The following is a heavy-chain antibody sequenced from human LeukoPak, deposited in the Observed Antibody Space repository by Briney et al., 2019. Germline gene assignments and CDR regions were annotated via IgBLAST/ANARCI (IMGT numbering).Heavy chain of an antibody. D-gene: IGHD3-9*01. J-gene: IGHJ5*02. CDR3: ARLPTGYPNWFDA. Sequence: ASETLSLTCTVSSGSISSSYSYNWGWIRRPPGKGLEWIAAIHYSGSTYYNPSLQSRVTQSVDTSKNQFSLSLISVTAADTAVYYCARLPTGYPNWFDAWGQGTLVTVSS. V-gene: IGHV4-39*01. CDR1: SGSISSSYSYN. CDR2: IHYSGST.